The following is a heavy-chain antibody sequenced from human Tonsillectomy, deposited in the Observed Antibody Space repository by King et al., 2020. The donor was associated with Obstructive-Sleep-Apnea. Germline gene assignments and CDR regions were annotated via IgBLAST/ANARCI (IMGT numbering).Heavy chain of an antibody. CDR2: IYYSGST. Sequence: QLQESGPGLVKPSETLSLTCTVSGGSISSSSYYWGWIRQPPGKGLEWIGTIYYSGSTYYNPSLKSRVTISVDTSKNQFSLKLSSVTAADTAMYYCAGREGQGPGGTNRVGPWGQGTLGTGSS. CDR3: AGREGQGPGGTNRVGP. CDR1: GGSISSSSYY. D-gene: IGHD1-26*01. V-gene: IGHV4-39*01. J-gene: IGHJ5*02.